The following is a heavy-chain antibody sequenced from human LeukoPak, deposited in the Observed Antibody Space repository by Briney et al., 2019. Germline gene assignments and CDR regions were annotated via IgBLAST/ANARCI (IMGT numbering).Heavy chain of an antibody. CDR1: GGSFSGYY. Sequence: SETLSLTCAVYGGSFSGYYWSWIRQPPGKGLEWIGEINHSGSTNYNPSLKSRVTISVGTSKNHFSLKLSSVTAAHPAVYYCARSRGYSSGYYYLGTLLDYWGQGTLVTVSS. J-gene: IGHJ4*02. D-gene: IGHD3-22*01. CDR2: INHSGST. V-gene: IGHV4-34*01. CDR3: ARSRGYSSGYYYLGTLLDY.